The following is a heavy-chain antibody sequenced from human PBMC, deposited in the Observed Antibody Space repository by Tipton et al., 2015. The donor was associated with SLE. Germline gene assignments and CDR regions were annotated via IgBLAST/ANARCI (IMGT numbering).Heavy chain of an antibody. V-gene: IGHV4-39*07. CDR2: ISYSGST. J-gene: IGHJ3*02. D-gene: IGHD3-9*01. CDR3: ARDLRYFDWLSKGADAFDI. CDR1: DASISSSRYY. Sequence: TLSLTCTVSDASISSSRYYWGWIRQPPGKGLEWVGSISYSGSTYYNPSLKSRVTISVDTSKNQFSLKLSSVTAADTAVYYCARDLRYFDWLSKGADAFDIWGQGTMVTVSS.